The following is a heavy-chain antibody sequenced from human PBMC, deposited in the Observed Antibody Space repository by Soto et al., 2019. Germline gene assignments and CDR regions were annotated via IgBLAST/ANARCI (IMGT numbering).Heavy chain of an antibody. V-gene: IGHV3-23*01. CDR3: AREVEDYYGSGSYYRGIDY. CDR2: ISGSGGVT. D-gene: IGHD3-10*01. J-gene: IGHJ4*02. Sequence: GGSLRLSCAASGFTFTTYAMSWVRQAPGKGLEWVSDISGSGGVTYYADSVKGRFTVSRDNFKNTLYLQMNSLRAEDTAVYYCAREVEDYYGSGSYYRGIDYWGQGTLVTVSS. CDR1: GFTFTTYA.